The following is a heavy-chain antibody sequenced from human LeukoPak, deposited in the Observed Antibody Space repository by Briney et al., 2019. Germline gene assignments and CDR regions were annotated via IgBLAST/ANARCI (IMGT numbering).Heavy chain of an antibody. CDR2: IDGDGSST. Sequence: PGGSLRLSCAASGFTFSSYWMHWVRQAPGKGLVWVSRIDGDGSSTSYADSVKGRFTISRDNAKNTLYLQMNSLRAEDTAVYYCARDSSGGGWRYFDYWGQGTLVTVSS. D-gene: IGHD6-19*01. J-gene: IGHJ4*02. V-gene: IGHV3-74*01. CDR3: ARDSSGGGWRYFDY. CDR1: GFTFSSYW.